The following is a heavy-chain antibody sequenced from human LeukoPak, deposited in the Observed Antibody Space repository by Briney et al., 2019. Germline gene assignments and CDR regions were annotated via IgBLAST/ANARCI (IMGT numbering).Heavy chain of an antibody. J-gene: IGHJ5*02. CDR2: FRGSGTTT. V-gene: IGHV3-23*01. D-gene: IGHD3-10*01. Sequence: GESLRLSCAASGFAFSDYAVSWVRQAPGKGLEWVSGFRGSGTTTYYADSVKGRFTISRDNSKNTLYLQMNSLSAEDTAAYYCAKGNSVSGSNNWFDPWGQGILVTVSS. CDR1: GFAFSDYA. CDR3: AKGNSVSGSNNWFDP.